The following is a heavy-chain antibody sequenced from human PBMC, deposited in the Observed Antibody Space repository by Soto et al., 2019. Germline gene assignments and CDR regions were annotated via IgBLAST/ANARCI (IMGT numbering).Heavy chain of an antibody. CDR3: ANVCSSTSCYAHYYYGMDV. CDR2: INAGNGNT. D-gene: IGHD2-2*01. Sequence: ASVKVSCKASGYTFTSYAMHWVRQAPGQRLEWMGWINAGNGNTKYSQKFQGRVTITRDTSASTADMELSSLRAEETAVYYCANVCSSTSCYAHYYYGMDVWGQGTTVTVSS. V-gene: IGHV1-3*01. CDR1: GYTFTSYA. J-gene: IGHJ6*02.